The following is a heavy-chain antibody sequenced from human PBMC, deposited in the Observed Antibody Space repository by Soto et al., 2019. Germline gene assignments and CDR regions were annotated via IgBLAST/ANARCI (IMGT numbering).Heavy chain of an antibody. V-gene: IGHV1-18*04. D-gene: IGHD2-8*02. J-gene: IGHJ4*02. CDR1: SYTFTSYF. Sequence: ASPKVSYKASSYTFTSYFISWVRQTPGQGLEWMGWISAYNGNTNYAQKLQGRVTMTTDTSTSTAYMELRSLRSDDTAVYYCARIGGSSRHRTGFDYWGQGTLVTVSS. CDR2: ISAYNGNT. CDR3: ARIGGSSRHRTGFDY.